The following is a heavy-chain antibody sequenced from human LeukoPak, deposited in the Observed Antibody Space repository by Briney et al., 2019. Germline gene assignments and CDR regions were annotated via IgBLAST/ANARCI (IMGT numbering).Heavy chain of an antibody. CDR1: GFTFSTYP. D-gene: IGHD3-3*01. CDR3: AKERADYTNPYYFDY. CDR2: ISGSGANT. J-gene: IGHJ4*02. Sequence: GGSLRLSCAASGFTFSTYPMHWVRQAPGKGLEWVSTISGSGANTYYADSVRGRFTISRDNSKNTLYLHMNSLRAEDKAVYYCAKERADYTNPYYFDYWGQGTLVTVSS. V-gene: IGHV3-23*01.